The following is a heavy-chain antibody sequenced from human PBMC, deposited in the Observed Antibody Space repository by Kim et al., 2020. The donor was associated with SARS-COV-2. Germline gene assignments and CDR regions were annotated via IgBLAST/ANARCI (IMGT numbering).Heavy chain of an antibody. V-gene: IGHV4-59*08. CDR2: IYYSGST. CDR3: ARRGLGYCSGGSCYSAFDI. Sequence: SETLSLSCTVSGGSISSYYWSWIRQPPGKGLEWIGYIYYSGSTNYNPSLKSRVSISVATTNNQYSLQLLSVTAADTAVYYCARRGLGYCSGGSCYSAFDIWGQGTMVTVSS. D-gene: IGHD2-15*01. CDR1: GGSISSYY. J-gene: IGHJ3*02.